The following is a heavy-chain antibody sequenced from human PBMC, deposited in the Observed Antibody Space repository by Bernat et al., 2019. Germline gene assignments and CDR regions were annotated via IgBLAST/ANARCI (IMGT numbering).Heavy chain of an antibody. Sequence: QVQLVESGGGVVQPGRSLRLSCAASGFTFSSYAMHWVRQAPGKGLEWVAVISYDGSNKYYADSVKGRFTISRDNAKNSLYLQMNSLRAEDTAVYYCAGNPGEYCSGGSCYPYWGQGTLVTVSS. CDR2: ISYDGSNK. CDR1: GFTFSSYA. CDR3: AGNPGEYCSGGSCYPY. D-gene: IGHD2-15*01. V-gene: IGHV3-30*07. J-gene: IGHJ4*02.